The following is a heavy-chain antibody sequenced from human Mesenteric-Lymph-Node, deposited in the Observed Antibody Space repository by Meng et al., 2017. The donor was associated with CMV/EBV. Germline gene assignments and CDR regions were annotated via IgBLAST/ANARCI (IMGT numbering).Heavy chain of an antibody. V-gene: IGHV3-21*01. CDR3: ARDQLDPRYCSGGSCYSGDY. J-gene: IGHJ4*02. D-gene: IGHD2-15*01. Sequence: GESLKISCAASGFTFRSYGMHWVRQAPGKGLEWVSSISANNTDMYSADSVRGRFAIPRDNAKNALYLQMNSLRAEDTSVYYCARDQLDPRYCSGGSCYSGDYWGQGTLVTVSS. CDR1: GFTFRSYG. CDR2: ISANNTDM.